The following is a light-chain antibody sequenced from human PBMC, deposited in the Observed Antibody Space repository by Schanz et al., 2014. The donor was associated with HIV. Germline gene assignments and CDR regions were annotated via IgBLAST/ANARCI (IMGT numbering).Light chain of an antibody. CDR2: ATS. Sequence: EIVLTQSPGSLSLSPGGRATLSCGASQSLSSAYLAWYQQKRAQPPRLVIYATSTRAAGIPDRFSGTGSGTEFTLTISRLEPEDFAVYFCQYFGNSGGTFGGGTKVEIK. V-gene: IGKV3-20*01. J-gene: IGKJ4*01. CDR1: QSLSSAY. CDR3: QYFGNSGGT.